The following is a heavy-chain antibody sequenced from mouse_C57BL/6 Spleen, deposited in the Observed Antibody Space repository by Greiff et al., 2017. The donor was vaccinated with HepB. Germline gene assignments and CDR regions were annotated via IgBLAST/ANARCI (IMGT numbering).Heavy chain of an antibody. J-gene: IGHJ1*03. CDR2: ISNLAYSI. D-gene: IGHD1-1*01. V-gene: IGHV5-15*01. CDR3: ARRYGSRYWYFDV. CDR1: GFTFSDYG. Sequence: VQLKESGGGLVQPGGSLKLSCAASGFTFSDYGMAWVRQAPRKGPEWVAFISNLAYSIYYADTVTGRFTISRENAKNTLYLEMSSLRSEDTAMYYFARRYGSRYWYFDVWGTGTTVTVSS.